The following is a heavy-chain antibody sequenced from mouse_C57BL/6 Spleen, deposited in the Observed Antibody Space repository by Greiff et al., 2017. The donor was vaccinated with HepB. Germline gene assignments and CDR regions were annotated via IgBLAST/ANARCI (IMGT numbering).Heavy chain of an antibody. V-gene: IGHV5-17*01. CDR3: ARSGWGGAYYFDY. Sequence: DVQLVESGGGLVKPGGSLKLSCAASGFTFSDYGMHWVRQAPEKGLEWVAYISSGSSTIYYADTVKGRFTISRDNAKNTLFLQMTSLRSEDTAMYYCARSGWGGAYYFDYWGQGTTLTVSS. J-gene: IGHJ2*01. CDR1: GFTFSDYG. D-gene: IGHD1-2*01. CDR2: ISSGSSTI.